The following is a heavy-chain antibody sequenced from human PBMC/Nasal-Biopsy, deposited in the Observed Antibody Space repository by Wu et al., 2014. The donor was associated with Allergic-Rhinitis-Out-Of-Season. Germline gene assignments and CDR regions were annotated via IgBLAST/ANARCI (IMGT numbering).Heavy chain of an antibody. CDR3: ARHGDFYNSGSYFYDMDV. CDR2: LQAGGAT. J-gene: IGHJ6*03. CDR1: GGFLGSYF. D-gene: IGHD3-10*01. V-gene: IGHV4-59*08. Sequence: TLSLTCTVSGGFLGSYFWTWIRQPDESXXLGSLQAGGATISNAFLKSRVSTSVDTSQSQFSLHLSSVTAADTATYFCARHGDFYNSGSYFYDMDVWGEGTTVTVSS.